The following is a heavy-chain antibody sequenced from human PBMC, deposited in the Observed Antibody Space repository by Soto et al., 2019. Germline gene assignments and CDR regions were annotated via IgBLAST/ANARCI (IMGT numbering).Heavy chain of an antibody. D-gene: IGHD1-1*01. V-gene: IGHV3-23*01. J-gene: IGHJ4*02. CDR3: AFPRPGESLYYFDY. CDR1: GFTFSSYA. CDR2: ISGSGAST. Sequence: PGGSLRLSCAASGFTFSSYAMSWVRQAPGKGLECISSISGSGASTYYADSVKGRFTISRDNSKNTLYLQMNSLRAEDTAVYYCAFPRPGESLYYFDYWGQGTLVTVSS.